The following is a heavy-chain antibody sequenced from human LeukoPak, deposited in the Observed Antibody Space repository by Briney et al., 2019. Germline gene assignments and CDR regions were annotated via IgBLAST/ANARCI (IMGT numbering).Heavy chain of an antibody. CDR1: GGSISSYY. V-gene: IGHV4-4*07. CDR2: IYTSGST. D-gene: IGHD3-16*02. J-gene: IGHJ3*02. Sequence: PSETLSLTCTVSGGSISSYYWSWIRQPAGKGLEWIGRIYTSGSTNYNPSLKSRVTMSVDTSKNQFSLKLSSVTAADTAVYYYARGDYDYVWGSYRSSCGFAICGRARMVTVSS. CDR3: ARGDYDYVWGSYRSSCGFAI.